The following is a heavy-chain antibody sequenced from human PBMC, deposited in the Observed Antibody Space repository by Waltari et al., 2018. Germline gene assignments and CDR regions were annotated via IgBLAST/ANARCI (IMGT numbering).Heavy chain of an antibody. V-gene: IGHV4-38-2*01. D-gene: IGHD1-26*01. J-gene: IGHJ4*02. CDR2: IHYTGDT. CDR3: AGHEWGLPGF. Sequence: QVQLQESGPGLVKPSETLSLTCGVSGYSITSAYWWAWFRQPPGKGLEWIASIHYTGDTHSPSLKSRVTISADKSKNEVSLRLTSVTAADTAVYYCAGHEWGLPGFWGQGTLVTVSS. CDR1: GYSITSAYW.